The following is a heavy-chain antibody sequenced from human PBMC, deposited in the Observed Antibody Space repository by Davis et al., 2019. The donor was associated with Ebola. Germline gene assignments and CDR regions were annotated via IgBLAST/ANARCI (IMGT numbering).Heavy chain of an antibody. CDR1: GDSVSIDSGG. CDR3: ARGWLRTGFDY. CDR2: TYYSSKWYD. Sequence: HSQTLSLTCAISGDSVSIDSGGWNWIRQSPSRGLEWLGRTYYSSKWYDGYAESVKSRINISPDTAKNQFSLHLNSVTPEDTAVYYCARGWLRTGFDYWGQGTLVIVSS. J-gene: IGHJ4*02. V-gene: IGHV6-1*01. D-gene: IGHD5-12*01.